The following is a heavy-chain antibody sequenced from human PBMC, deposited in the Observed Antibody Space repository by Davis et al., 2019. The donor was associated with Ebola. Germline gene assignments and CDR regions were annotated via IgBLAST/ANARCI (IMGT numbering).Heavy chain of an antibody. Sequence: GESLKISCAASGFVFSSYVMTWVRQAPGKGLQSVARISTNGENTYYADSVKGRFTISRDNSKDTLYLQMRSLRTEDTAVYYCVKDRFTVVVVHGGFDYWGQGTLVTVSS. CDR2: ISTNGENT. CDR1: GFVFSSYV. D-gene: IGHD2-15*01. V-gene: IGHV3-64D*06. J-gene: IGHJ4*02. CDR3: VKDRFTVVVVHGGFDY.